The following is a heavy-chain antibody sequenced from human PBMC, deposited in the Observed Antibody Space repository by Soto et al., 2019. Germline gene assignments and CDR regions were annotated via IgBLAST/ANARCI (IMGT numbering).Heavy chain of an antibody. V-gene: IGHV1-2*02. J-gene: IGHJ6*02. D-gene: IGHD6-19*01. CDR2: INPNSGGT. CDR3: ARDRAVAGTFYYYYGMDV. Sequence: ASVKVSCKASGYTFTGYYMHWVRQAPGQGLEWMGCINPNSGGTNYAQKFQGRVTMTRDTSISTAYMELSRLRSDDTAVYYCARDRAVAGTFYYYYGMDVWGQGTTVTVSS. CDR1: GYTFTGYY.